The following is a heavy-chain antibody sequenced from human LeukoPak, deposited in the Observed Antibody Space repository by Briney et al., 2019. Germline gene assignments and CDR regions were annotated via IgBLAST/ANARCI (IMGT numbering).Heavy chain of an antibody. Sequence: PSETLSLTCTVSGGSISSYYWSWIRQPPGKGLEWIGYMYYSGNTNYNPSLKSRVTISADTSKNQFSLKLNSVTAADTALYYCARGDDSFGPFDYWGQGILVTVSS. V-gene: IGHV4-59*01. J-gene: IGHJ4*02. CDR2: MYYSGNT. CDR1: GGSISSYY. D-gene: IGHD3-3*01. CDR3: ARGDDSFGPFDY.